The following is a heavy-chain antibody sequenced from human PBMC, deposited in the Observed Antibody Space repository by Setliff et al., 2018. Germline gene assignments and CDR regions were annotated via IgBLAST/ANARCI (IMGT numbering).Heavy chain of an antibody. CDR3: ARQPPLNWAIPFDL. V-gene: IGHV4-59*08. D-gene: IGHD7-27*01. CDR2: IYSSGIT. J-gene: IGHJ3*01. Sequence: EPLSLTCTVSGGSTTNFYWNWIRQSPGKGLEWIGYIYSSGITNFNPSLKSRLTMSVDTSKNQFSLHLSSMTAADTAVYYCARQPPLNWAIPFDLWGQGKRVTVSS. CDR1: GGSTTNFY.